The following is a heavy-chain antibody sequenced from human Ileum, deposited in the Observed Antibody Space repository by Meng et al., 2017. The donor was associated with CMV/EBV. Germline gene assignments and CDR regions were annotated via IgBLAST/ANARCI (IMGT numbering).Heavy chain of an antibody. CDR3: VKEDWYFDF. J-gene: IGHJ4*02. D-gene: IGHD3-9*01. V-gene: IGHV1-2*02. Sequence: VPLVQSGTEVKKPGASVKVSCKTPGYPFTAKHLHWVRQAPGQGLEWMGWIYPQNGGTYFAQKFQGRVTMTSDTSITTAYMELSSLTSDDTAIYYCVKEDWYFDFWGQGTLVTVSS. CDR2: IYPQNGGT. CDR1: GYPFTAKH.